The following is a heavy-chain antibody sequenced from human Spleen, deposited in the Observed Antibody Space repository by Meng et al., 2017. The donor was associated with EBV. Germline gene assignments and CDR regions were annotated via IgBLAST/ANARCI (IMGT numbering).Heavy chain of an antibody. Sequence: QLQDAAPGLCKPSETLSPTCTVVGCSNSSCSYYWGWILQPPGKGLEWIGSIYYSGSTYYNPSLKSRVTIPVDTSKSQFSLKLSAVTAADTAVYYCARRGLTTGWFDPWGQGTLVTVSS. D-gene: IGHD4-11*01. J-gene: IGHJ5*02. CDR3: ARRGLTTGWFDP. CDR2: IYYSGST. CDR1: GCSNSSCSYY. V-gene: IGHV4-39*01.